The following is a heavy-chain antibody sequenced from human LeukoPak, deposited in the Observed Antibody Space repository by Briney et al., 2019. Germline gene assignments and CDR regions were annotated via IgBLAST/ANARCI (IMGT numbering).Heavy chain of an antibody. D-gene: IGHD3-3*01. CDR1: GFTFSSYA. Sequence: GGSLRLSCAASGFTFSSYAMHWVRQAPGKGLEWVSGISWNSGSIGYADSVKGRFTISRDNAKNSLYLQMNSLRAEDTALYYCAKAYDFWSGYFNGMDVWGQGTTVTVSS. J-gene: IGHJ6*02. CDR3: AKAYDFWSGYFNGMDV. CDR2: ISWNSGSI. V-gene: IGHV3-9*01.